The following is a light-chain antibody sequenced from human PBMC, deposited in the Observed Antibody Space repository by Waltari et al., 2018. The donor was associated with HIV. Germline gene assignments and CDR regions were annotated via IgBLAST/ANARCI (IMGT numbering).Light chain of an antibody. Sequence: EIVLTQSPATLSLSPGDGAVLSCRASQSVSNSYVAWYQQKVGQAPSLLIYGASRRAIGIPDRFSGSGSGTDFTLTISGLEPEDFAVYYCQQYGSSPITFGQGTRLEIK. J-gene: IGKJ5*01. CDR2: GAS. CDR3: QQYGSSPIT. CDR1: QSVSNSY. V-gene: IGKV3-20*01.